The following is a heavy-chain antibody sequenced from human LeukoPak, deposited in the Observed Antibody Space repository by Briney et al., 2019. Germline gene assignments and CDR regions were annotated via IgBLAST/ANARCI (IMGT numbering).Heavy chain of an antibody. CDR2: IYYSGST. J-gene: IGHJ4*02. CDR1: GGSISSYY. D-gene: IGHD3-22*01. CDR3: ASLDSSGYQKYFDY. Sequence: SETLSLTCTVSGGSISSYYWTWIRQPPGKGLEWIGYIYYSGSTNYNPSLKSRVTISVDTSKNQFSLKLSSVTAAGTAVYYCASLDSSGYQKYFDYRGQGTLVTVSS. V-gene: IGHV4-59*01.